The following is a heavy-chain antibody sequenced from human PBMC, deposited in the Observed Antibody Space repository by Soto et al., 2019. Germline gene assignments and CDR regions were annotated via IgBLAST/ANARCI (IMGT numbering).Heavy chain of an antibody. CDR3: AKGGSLLWFGELVDY. V-gene: IGHV3-23*01. CDR2: ISGSGGST. Sequence: GGSLRLSCAASGFTFSSYAMSWVRQAPGKGLEWVSAISGSGGSTYYADSVKGRFTISRDNSKNTLYLQMNSLRAEDTAVYYCAKGGSLLWFGELVDYWGQGTLVTVSS. J-gene: IGHJ4*02. CDR1: GFTFSSYA. D-gene: IGHD3-10*01.